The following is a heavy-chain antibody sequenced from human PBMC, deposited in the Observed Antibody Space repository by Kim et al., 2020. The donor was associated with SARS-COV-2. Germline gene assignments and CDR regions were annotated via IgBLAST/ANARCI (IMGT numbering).Heavy chain of an antibody. CDR3: ARGYGSGSPYGMDV. CDR2: VYYSGST. Sequence: SETLSLTCAVSGGSISSGGYSWSWIRQPPGKGLEWIGYVYYSGSTYYNPSLKSRVTISVDRSKNQFSLKLSSVTSADTALYYCARGYGSGSPYGMDVWG. CDR1: GGSISSGGYS. J-gene: IGHJ6*02. V-gene: IGHV4-30-2*01. D-gene: IGHD3-10*01.